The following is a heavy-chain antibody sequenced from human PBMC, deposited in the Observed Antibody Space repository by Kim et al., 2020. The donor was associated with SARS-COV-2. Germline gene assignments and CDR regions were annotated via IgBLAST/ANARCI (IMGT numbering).Heavy chain of an antibody. D-gene: IGHD3-9*01. CDR3: ATDGVLRYFDWLPLYGGDV. CDR2: IYSGGST. CDR1: GFTVSSNY. Sequence: GGSLRLSCAASGFTVSSNYMSWVRQAPGKGLEWVSVIYSGGSTYYADSVKGRFTISRDNSKNTLYLQMNSLRAEDTAVYYCATDGVLRYFDWLPLYGGDVWGQGTTVTVSS. J-gene: IGHJ6*02. V-gene: IGHV3-53*01.